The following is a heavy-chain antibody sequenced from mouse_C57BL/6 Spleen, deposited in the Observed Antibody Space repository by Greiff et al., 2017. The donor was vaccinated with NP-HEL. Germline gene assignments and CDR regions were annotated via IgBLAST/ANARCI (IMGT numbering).Heavy chain of an antibody. D-gene: IGHD2-4*01. Sequence: VQLQQSGAELVKPGASVKISCKASGYAFSSYWMNWVKQRPGKGLEWIGQIYPGDGDTNYNGKFKGKATLTADKSSSTAYMQLSSLTSEDSAVYFCARVGIYYDYNGRLSYFDYWGQGTTLTVST. CDR2: IYPGDGDT. CDR3: ARVGIYYDYNGRLSYFDY. J-gene: IGHJ2*01. CDR1: GYAFSSYW. V-gene: IGHV1-80*01.